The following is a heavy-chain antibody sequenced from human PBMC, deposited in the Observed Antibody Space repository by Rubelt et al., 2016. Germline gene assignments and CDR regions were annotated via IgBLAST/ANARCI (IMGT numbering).Heavy chain of an antibody. CDR1: GGSISDYH. Sequence: QVKLQESGPGLVKPSETLSLTCTVSGGSISDYHWSWIRQPPGKGLEWIGYVHYTGSTNYNPSLESRVTISVDTSNDQFSRKLSSVTAADTAVYYCARQRDNIAPRFNYWGQGTLVTVSS. V-gene: IGHV4-59*08. D-gene: IGHD6-13*01. CDR2: VHYTGST. J-gene: IGHJ4*02. CDR3: ARQRDNIAPRFNY.